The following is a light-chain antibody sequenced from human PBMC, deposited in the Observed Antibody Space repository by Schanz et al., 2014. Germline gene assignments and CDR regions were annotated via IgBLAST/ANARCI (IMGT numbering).Light chain of an antibody. CDR2: GTS. J-gene: IGKJ1*01. V-gene: IGKV3-20*01. CDR1: QTVRSTY. CDR3: QQYGTSPWT. Sequence: IVLTQSPGTLSLSPGERATLSCRASQTVRSTYLAWYQQKPGQAPRLLIYGTSSRATGIPDRFSGSGSGTDFTLTISRLEPEDFAVYYCQQYGTSPWTFGQGTKVEIK.